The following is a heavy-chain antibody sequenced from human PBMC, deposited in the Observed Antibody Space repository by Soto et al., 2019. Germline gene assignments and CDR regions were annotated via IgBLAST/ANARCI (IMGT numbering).Heavy chain of an antibody. J-gene: IGHJ5*02. V-gene: IGHV4-61*01. D-gene: IGHD3-3*01. Sequence: PSETLSLTCTVSGGSVSSGSYYWSWIRQPPGKGLEWIGYIYYSGSTNHNPSLKSRVTISVDTSKNQFSLKLSSVTAADTAVYYCARVLAIFGVVIDWFDPWGQGTLATVSS. CDR2: IYYSGST. CDR1: GGSVSSGSYY. CDR3: ARVLAIFGVVIDWFDP.